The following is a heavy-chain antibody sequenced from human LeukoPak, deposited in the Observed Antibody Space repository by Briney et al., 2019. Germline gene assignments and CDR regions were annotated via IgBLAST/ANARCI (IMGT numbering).Heavy chain of an antibody. CDR2: ISASGGST. V-gene: IGHV3-23*01. J-gene: IGHJ3*02. Sequence: GGSLRLSCAASGLTFSRYAMSWVRQAPGKGLEWVSAISASGGSTYYADSVKGRFTISRDNSKYTLYLQMNSLRVEDTAVYHCAKEVYYFDTSGLYSFAFDIWGQGTMVTVPS. CDR3: AKEVYYFDTSGLYSFAFDI. CDR1: GLTFSRYA. D-gene: IGHD3-22*01.